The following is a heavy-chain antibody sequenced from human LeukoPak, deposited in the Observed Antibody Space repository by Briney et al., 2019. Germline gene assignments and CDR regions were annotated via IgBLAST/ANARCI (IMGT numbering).Heavy chain of an antibody. Sequence: ASVRVSCKASGYTFTNYFLHWVRPAPGQGLEWMGIINPSDGRTIYAEDFQGRITRDTSTSTVFLDLRSLTYEDSAVYYCAREDGISSDLGKSGPPASWGRGSLVAVSS. CDR1: GYTFTNYF. J-gene: IGHJ1*01. CDR3: AREDGISSDLGKSGPPAS. CDR2: INPSDGRT. D-gene: IGHD5-24*01. V-gene: IGHV1-46*01.